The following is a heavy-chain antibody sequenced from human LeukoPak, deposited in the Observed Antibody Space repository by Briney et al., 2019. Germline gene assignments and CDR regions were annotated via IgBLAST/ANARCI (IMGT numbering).Heavy chain of an antibody. CDR3: ARDRNDFWSGRRGVDY. CDR1: GFTFSSYA. D-gene: IGHD3-3*01. Sequence: GGSLRLSCAASGFTFSSYAMSWVRQAPGKGLEWVSGMSDSGVSSYYADSVKGRFTISRDNAKNTLYLQMNSLRAEDTAVYYCARDRNDFWSGRRGVDYWGQGTLVTVSS. CDR2: MSDSGVSS. V-gene: IGHV3-23*01. J-gene: IGHJ4*02.